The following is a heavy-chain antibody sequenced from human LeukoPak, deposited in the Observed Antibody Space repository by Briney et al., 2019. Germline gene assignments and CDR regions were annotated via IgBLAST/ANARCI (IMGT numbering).Heavy chain of an antibody. CDR1: GFTFSNHG. Sequence: PGGSLRLSCAASGFTFSNHGMNWVRQAPGKGLEWVSSISSSSSYIYYADSVKGRFTISRDNAKNSLYLQMNSLRAEDTAVYYCARVVMVRGYMDVWGKGTTVTVSS. V-gene: IGHV3-21*01. CDR2: ISSSSSYI. D-gene: IGHD3-10*01. CDR3: ARVVMVRGYMDV. J-gene: IGHJ6*03.